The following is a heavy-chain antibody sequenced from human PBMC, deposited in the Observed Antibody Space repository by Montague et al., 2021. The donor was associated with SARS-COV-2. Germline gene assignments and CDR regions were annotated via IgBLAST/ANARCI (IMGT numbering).Heavy chain of an antibody. CDR1: GDSISSSYW. J-gene: IGHJ4*02. CDR3: ASWSESDSWYQASMDY. D-gene: IGHD6-13*01. CDR2: IFHSGTT. V-gene: IGHV4-4*02. Sequence: SETLSLTCAVSGDSISSSYWWNWVRQSPGKGLEWIGEIFHSGTTNYNPSLKSRITISVDKSRNQFSLRLSSVTAADTAIYYCASWSESDSWYQASMDYWGKGSLITVSS.